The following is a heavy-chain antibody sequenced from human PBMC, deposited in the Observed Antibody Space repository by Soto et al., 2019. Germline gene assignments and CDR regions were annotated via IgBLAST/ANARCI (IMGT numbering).Heavy chain of an antibody. D-gene: IGHD3-22*01. CDR3: ARQIYDSDTGPNFQYYFDS. CDR2: IDPSDSYV. Sequence: GESLKISCEGSGYNFMTYWISWVRQMPGKGLEWMGRIDPSDSYVNYNPSFQGHVTISVDKSINTAYLQWSSLMASDSAIYYCARQIYDSDTGPNFQYYFDSWGQGTPVTVSS. J-gene: IGHJ4*02. V-gene: IGHV5-10-1*01. CDR1: GYNFMTYW.